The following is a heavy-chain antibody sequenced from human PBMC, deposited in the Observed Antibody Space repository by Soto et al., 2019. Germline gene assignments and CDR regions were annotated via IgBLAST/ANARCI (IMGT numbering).Heavy chain of an antibody. Sequence: GGSLRLSCAASGFTFSSYGMHWVRQAPGKGLEWVAVIWYDGSNKYYADSVKGRFTISRDNSKNTLYLQMNSLRAEETAVYYCARDLTRGTQRSDAVAGIDPRYYYYGMDVWGQGTTVTVSS. J-gene: IGHJ6*02. CDR3: ARDLTRGTQRSDAVAGIDPRYYYYGMDV. V-gene: IGHV3-33*01. CDR2: IWYDGSNK. CDR1: GFTFSSYG. D-gene: IGHD1-1*01.